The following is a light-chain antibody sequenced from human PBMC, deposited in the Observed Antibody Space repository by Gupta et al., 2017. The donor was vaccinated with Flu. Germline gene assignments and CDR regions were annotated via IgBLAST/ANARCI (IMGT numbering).Light chain of an antibody. CDR3: GTWDSSLSAVV. V-gene: IGLV1-51*02. J-gene: IGLJ2*01. CDR1: SSNIGNNY. Sequence: QSVFTQPPSVSAASGPKSTITGSGSSSNIGNNYVSWYQQLPGTAPKLLIYENNKRPSGIPDRFSGSKSGTSATLGITGLQTGDEADYYCGTWDSSLSAVVFGGGTKLTVL. CDR2: ENN.